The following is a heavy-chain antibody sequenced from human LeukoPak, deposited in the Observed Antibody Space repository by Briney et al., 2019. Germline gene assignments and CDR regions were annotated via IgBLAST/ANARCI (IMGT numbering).Heavy chain of an antibody. J-gene: IGHJ6*03. CDR1: GGSFSGYY. D-gene: IGHD3-9*01. CDR3: ARGVRYFDWSSPYYYYYYMDV. CDR2: INHSGST. Sequence: SETLSLTCAVYGGSFSGYYWSWIRQPPGKGLEWIGEINHSGSTNYNPSLKSRVTISVDTSKNQFSLRLSSVTAADTAVYYCARGVRYFDWSSPYYYYYYMDVWAKGTTVTISS. V-gene: IGHV4-34*01.